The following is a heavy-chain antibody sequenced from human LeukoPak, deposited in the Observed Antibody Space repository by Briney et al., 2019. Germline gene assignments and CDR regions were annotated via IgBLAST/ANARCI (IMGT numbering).Heavy chain of an antibody. D-gene: IGHD2/OR15-2a*01. CDR1: EFTFSSYG. CDR3: ARGILSGLDY. CDR2: ISSSSSTI. Sequence: GGSLRLSCAASEFTFSSYGMNWVRQAPGKGLEWVSYISSSSSTIYYAGSVKGRFTISRDNAKNSLYLQMNSLRDEDTAVYYCARGILSGLDYWGQGTLVTVSS. V-gene: IGHV3-48*02. J-gene: IGHJ4*02.